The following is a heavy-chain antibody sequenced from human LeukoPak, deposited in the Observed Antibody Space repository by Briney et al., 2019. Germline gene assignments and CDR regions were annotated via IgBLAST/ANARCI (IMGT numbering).Heavy chain of an antibody. CDR2: ISYSGST. D-gene: IGHD2-2*01. J-gene: IGHJ5*02. Sequence: SETLSLTCTVSGGSITSYHWSWIRQPPGKGLEWIGYISYSGSTNYNPSLKSRVTISIDTSKNQFSLKLSFVTAADTAVYYCASGGFCGSTTCYPNWFDPWGQGTLVTVSS. CDR3: ASGGFCGSTTCYPNWFDP. CDR1: GGSITSYH. V-gene: IGHV4-59*01.